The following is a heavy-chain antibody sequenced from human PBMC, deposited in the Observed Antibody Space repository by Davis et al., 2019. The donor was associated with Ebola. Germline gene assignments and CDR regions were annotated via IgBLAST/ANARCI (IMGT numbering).Heavy chain of an antibody. CDR1: GGSISSYY. V-gene: IGHV4-59*01. J-gene: IGHJ6*04. CDR2: IDHRGDT. Sequence: PSETLSLTCTVSGGSISSYYWSWIRQPPGKGLEWIGDIDHRGDTNYDPSLRGRVTMSTSMNHFSLRLNSVTAADTATYFCARVTVPVQPPSPNSPVHSLDVWGEGTAVTVSS. D-gene: IGHD4-23*01. CDR3: ARVTVPVQPPSPNSPVHSLDV.